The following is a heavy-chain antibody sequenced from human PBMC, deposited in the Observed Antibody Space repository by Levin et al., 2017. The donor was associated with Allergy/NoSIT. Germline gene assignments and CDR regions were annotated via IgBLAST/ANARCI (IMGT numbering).Heavy chain of an antibody. V-gene: IGHV3-23*01. CDR1: GFTFSSYA. CDR3: AKAVEMATKFYWYFDR. CDR2: ISGSGGST. Sequence: GGSLRLSCAASGFTFSSYAMSWVRQAPGKGLEWVSAISGSGGSTYYADSVKGRFTISRDNSKNTLYLQMNSLRAEDTAVYYCAKAVEMATKFYWYFDRWGRGTLVTVSS. J-gene: IGHJ2*01. D-gene: IGHD5-24*01.